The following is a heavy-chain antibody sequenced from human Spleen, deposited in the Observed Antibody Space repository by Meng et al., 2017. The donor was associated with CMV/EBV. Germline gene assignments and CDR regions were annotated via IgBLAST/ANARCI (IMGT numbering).Heavy chain of an antibody. V-gene: IGHV4-39*07. CDR1: SIGSSSYY. Sequence: SIGSSSYYWGWIRQPPGKGLEWIGSIYYSGSTYFNPSLKSRVTISVDTSKNQFSLNLSSVTAADTAVYYCAGGPSSSWYSRDVFDIWGQGTMVTVSS. CDR3: AGGPSSSWYSRDVFDI. CDR2: IYYSGST. J-gene: IGHJ3*02. D-gene: IGHD6-13*01.